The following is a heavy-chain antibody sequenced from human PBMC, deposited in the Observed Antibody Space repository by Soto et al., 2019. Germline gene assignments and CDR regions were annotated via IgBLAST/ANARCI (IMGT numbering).Heavy chain of an antibody. CDR1: RFTFSTYE. J-gene: IGHJ4*02. Sequence: GGSLRLSCAASRFTFSTYEMHWVRQAPGKGLEWVSCISSSGSTVYYADSVKGRFTISRDNTRNSLYLQMNSLRDEDTALYYCVRYCTTALCNGVATRTFDYWGQGPRGTVS. D-gene: IGHD5-12*01. V-gene: IGHV3-48*03. CDR3: VRYCTTALCNGVATRTFDY. CDR2: ISSSGSTV.